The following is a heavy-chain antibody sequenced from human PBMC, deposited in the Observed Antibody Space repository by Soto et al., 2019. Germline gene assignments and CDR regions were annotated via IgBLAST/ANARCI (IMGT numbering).Heavy chain of an antibody. V-gene: IGHV3-49*03. Sequence: GGSLRLSCTASGFTFGDYAMSWFRQAPGKGLEWVGFIRSKAYGGTTEYAASVKGRFTISRDDSKSIAYLQMNSLKTEDTAVYYCTRVREYDFWSGYSAGSDYWGQGTLVTVSS. D-gene: IGHD3-3*01. J-gene: IGHJ4*02. CDR2: IRSKAYGGTT. CDR3: TRVREYDFWSGYSAGSDY. CDR1: GFTFGDYA.